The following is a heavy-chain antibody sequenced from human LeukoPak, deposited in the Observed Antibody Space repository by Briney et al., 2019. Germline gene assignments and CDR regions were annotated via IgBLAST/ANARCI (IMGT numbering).Heavy chain of an antibody. J-gene: IGHJ5*02. CDR2: ISAYNGNT. CDR1: GYTFTSYG. D-gene: IGHD3-9*01. Sequence: ASVTVSCKASGYTFTSYGISWVRQPPGQGLEWMGWISAYNGNTNYAQKLQGRVTMTTDTSTSTAYTELRSLRSDDTAVYYCARDVLRYFDWLNNWFDPWGQGTLVTVSS. V-gene: IGHV1-18*04. CDR3: ARDVLRYFDWLNNWFDP.